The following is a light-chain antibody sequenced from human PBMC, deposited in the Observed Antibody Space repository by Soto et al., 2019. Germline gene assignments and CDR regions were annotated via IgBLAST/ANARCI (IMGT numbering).Light chain of an antibody. V-gene: IGKV3-15*01. CDR3: QQYNNWPPLYT. CDR2: GAS. Sequence: EIVMTQSPGTLSVSPEERATLSCRASKSVSSNLAWYQQKPGQAPRLLIYGASTRATGIPARFSGSGSGTEFTLTISSLQSEDFAVYYCQQYNNWPPLYTFGQGTRLEIK. J-gene: IGKJ5*01. CDR1: KSVSSN.